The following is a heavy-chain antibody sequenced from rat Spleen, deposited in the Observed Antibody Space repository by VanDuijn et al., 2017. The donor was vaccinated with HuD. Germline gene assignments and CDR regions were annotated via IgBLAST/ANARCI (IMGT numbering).Heavy chain of an antibody. Sequence: QVQLKESGPGLMQPSETLSLTCTVSGFSLTTNGVGWLRQPLGRGLMWMGTIWPSGSTNYNLAVQSRLSISRDTSKSQVFLKMDSLQPEDTGTYYCARAPTRVLDYWGQGVMVTVSS. CDR2: IWPSGST. J-gene: IGHJ2*01. D-gene: IGHD3-4*01. V-gene: IGHV2-72*01. CDR1: GFSLTTNG. CDR3: ARAPTRVLDY.